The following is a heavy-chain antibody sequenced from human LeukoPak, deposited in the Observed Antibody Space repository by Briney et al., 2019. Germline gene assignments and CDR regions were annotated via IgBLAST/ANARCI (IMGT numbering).Heavy chain of an antibody. Sequence: SVKVSCKASGGTFSSYAISWVRQAPGQGLEWMGGIIPIFGTANYAQKFQGRITITTDESTSTAYMELISLRSEDTAVYYCARSFSPYSGSYYYYYYYYMDVWGKGTTVTVSS. CDR3: ARSFSPYSGSYYYYYYYYMDV. CDR2: IIPIFGTA. D-gene: IGHD1-26*01. CDR1: GGTFSSYA. V-gene: IGHV1-69*05. J-gene: IGHJ6*03.